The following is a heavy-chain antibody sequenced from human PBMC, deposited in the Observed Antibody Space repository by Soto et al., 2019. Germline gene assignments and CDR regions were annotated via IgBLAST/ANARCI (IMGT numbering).Heavy chain of an antibody. J-gene: IGHJ4*02. V-gene: IGHV1-69*13. Sequence: SVKVSCKASGGTFSSYAISWLRQSPGQGLEWMGGIIPIFGTANYAQKFQGRVTITADESTSTAYMELSSLRSEDTAVYYCASTSIAAQYYFDYWGQGTLVTVSS. CDR2: IIPIFGTA. D-gene: IGHD6-6*01. CDR1: GGTFSSYA. CDR3: ASTSIAAQYYFDY.